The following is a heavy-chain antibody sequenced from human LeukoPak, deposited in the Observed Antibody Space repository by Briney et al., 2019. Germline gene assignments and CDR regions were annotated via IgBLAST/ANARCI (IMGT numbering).Heavy chain of an antibody. V-gene: IGHV4-59*01. D-gene: IGHD6-19*01. CDR3: ARQRTHSSGWPFDY. CDR2: IYYSGST. CDR1: GGSISSYY. Sequence: SGTLSLTCTVSGGSISSYYWSWIRQPPGKGLGWIGYIYYSGSTNYNPSLKRRVTISADTSKTQFSLKLSSVTAADTAVYYCARQRTHSSGWPFDYWGQGTLVTVSS. J-gene: IGHJ4*02.